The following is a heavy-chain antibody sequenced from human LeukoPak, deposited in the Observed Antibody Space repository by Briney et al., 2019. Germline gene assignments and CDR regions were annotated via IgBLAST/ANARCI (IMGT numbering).Heavy chain of an antibody. D-gene: IGHD3-22*01. CDR3: AKNPLYYYDSSGYCGY. CDR1: GFTFSSYA. J-gene: IGHJ4*02. CDR2: ISGSGGST. Sequence: GGSLRLSCAASGFTFSSYAMSWVRQAPGKGLEWVSAISGSGGSTYYADSVKGRFTISRDNSKNTLYLQVNSLRAEDTAVYYCAKNPLYYYDSSGYCGYWGQGTLVTVSS. V-gene: IGHV3-23*01.